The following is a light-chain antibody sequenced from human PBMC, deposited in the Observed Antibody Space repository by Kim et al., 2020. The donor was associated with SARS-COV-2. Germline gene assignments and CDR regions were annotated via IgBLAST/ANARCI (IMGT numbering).Light chain of an antibody. CDR3: QQRRSWPIT. CDR2: DIS. J-gene: IGKJ4*01. CDR1: QTVDNY. V-gene: IGKV3-11*01. Sequence: LSPGDGATLTCRASQTVDNYLLWYPQKPGQPPRLLIYDISKRATGIPARFSGSGSGTDFTLTISSLEPEDFAVYYCQQRRSWPITFGGGAKVDIK.